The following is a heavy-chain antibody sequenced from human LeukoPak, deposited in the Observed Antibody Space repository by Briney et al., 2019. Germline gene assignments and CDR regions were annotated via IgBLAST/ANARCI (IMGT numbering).Heavy chain of an antibody. CDR3: AGSGYDYHYYYYMDV. J-gene: IGHJ6*03. CDR2: INPNSGGT. V-gene: IGHV1-2*06. Sequence: GASVKVSCKASGYTFTGYYMHWVLQAPGQGLEWMGRINPNSGGTNYAQKFQGRVTMTRDTAISTAYMELSRLRSDDTAVYYCAGSGYDYHYYYYMDVWGKGTTVTVSS. CDR1: GYTFTGYY. D-gene: IGHD5-12*01.